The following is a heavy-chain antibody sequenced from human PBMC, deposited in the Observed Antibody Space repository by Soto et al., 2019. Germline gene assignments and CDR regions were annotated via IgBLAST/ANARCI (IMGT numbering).Heavy chain of an antibody. CDR2: IYYSGST. V-gene: IGHV4-59*08. D-gene: IGHD3-3*01. Sequence: QVQLQESGPGLVKPSETLSLTCTVSGGSISSYYWSWIRQPPGKGLEWIGYIYYSGSTNYNPSLKSRVTMSVDTSKNQFSLKRSSVTAADTAVYYCATRAADYDFWSGYYSYYYYMDVWGKGTTVTVSS. CDR3: ATRAADYDFWSGYYSYYYYMDV. J-gene: IGHJ6*03. CDR1: GGSISSYY.